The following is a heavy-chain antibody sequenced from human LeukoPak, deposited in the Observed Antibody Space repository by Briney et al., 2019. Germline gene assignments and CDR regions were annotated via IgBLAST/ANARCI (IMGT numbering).Heavy chain of an antibody. V-gene: IGHV3-30*04. CDR1: GFIFSSYA. D-gene: IGHD2-15*01. Sequence: GSLRLSCAASGFIFSSYAMHWVRRAPGKGLEWVALISYDGSNKYYADSVKGRFTISRDNSKNTLYLQMNSLRAEDTAVYYCARDRGGTKTHLDYWGQGTLVTVSS. J-gene: IGHJ4*02. CDR2: ISYDGSNK. CDR3: ARDRGGTKTHLDY.